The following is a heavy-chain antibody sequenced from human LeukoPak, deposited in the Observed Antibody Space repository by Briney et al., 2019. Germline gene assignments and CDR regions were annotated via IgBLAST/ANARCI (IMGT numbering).Heavy chain of an antibody. CDR3: ARAPIAAAGTSTIGYYYYMDV. J-gene: IGHJ6*03. Sequence: ASVKVSCKASGYTFTSHHMHWVRQAPGQGLEWMGIINPSGGSTNYAQKFQGRVTMTRDTSISTAYMELSRLRSDDTAVYYCARAPIAAAGTSTIGYYYYMDVWGKGTTVTVSS. D-gene: IGHD6-13*01. CDR2: INPSGGST. CDR1: GYTFTSHH. V-gene: IGHV1-46*01.